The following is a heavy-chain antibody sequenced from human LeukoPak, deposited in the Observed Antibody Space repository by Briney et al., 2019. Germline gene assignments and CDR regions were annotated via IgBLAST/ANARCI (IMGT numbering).Heavy chain of an antibody. D-gene: IGHD3-16*01. CDR3: ASFLFGDPGGY. V-gene: IGHV4-34*01. CDR2: INHSGST. CDR1: GGSFSGYY. Sequence: SETLSLTCAVYGGSFSGYYWSWIRQPPGKGLEWIGEINHSGSTNYNPSLKSRVTISVDTSKNQFSLKLSSVTAADTAVYYCASFLFGDPGGYWGPGTLVTVPS. J-gene: IGHJ4*02.